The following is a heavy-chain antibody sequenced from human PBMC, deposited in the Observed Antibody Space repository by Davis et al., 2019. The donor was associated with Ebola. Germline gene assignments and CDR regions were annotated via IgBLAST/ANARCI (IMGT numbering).Heavy chain of an antibody. CDR2: IKQDGSEK. Sequence: GESLKISCAASGFTFSSYWMSWVRQAPGKGLEWVANIKQDGSEKYYVDSVKGRFTISRDNSKNTLYLQMNSLRAEDTAVYYCARGARRPYYFDYWGQGTLVTVSS. CDR1: GFTFSSYW. CDR3: ARGARRPYYFDY. J-gene: IGHJ4*02. V-gene: IGHV3-7*01.